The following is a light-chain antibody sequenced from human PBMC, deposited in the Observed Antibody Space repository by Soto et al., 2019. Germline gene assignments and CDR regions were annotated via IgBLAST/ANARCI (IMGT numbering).Light chain of an antibody. V-gene: IGLV1-51*01. CDR1: SSNIGKTY. J-gene: IGLJ2*01. CDR3: GTWDYSLSAGV. Sequence: QSVLTQPPSVSAAPGQKVSISCSGSSSNIGKTYVYWYQHLPGTAPKLLIYDNNKRPSGIPDRFSGSKSGTAATLGITGLQTGDYAEYSCGTWDYSLSAGVFGGGTKVTVL. CDR2: DNN.